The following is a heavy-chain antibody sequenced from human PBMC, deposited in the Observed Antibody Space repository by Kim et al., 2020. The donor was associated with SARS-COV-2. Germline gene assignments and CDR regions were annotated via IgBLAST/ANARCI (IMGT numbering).Heavy chain of an antibody. J-gene: IGHJ4*02. CDR1: GYSLSELS. V-gene: IGHV1-24*01. CDR3: ATTLEFKMIVVGPFDC. CDR2: FNSEADEV. Sequence: ASVKVSCRVSGYSLSELSIHWIRLAPGRGLEWMAGFNSEADEVIYSEKFQGRLTMTQRPSADTAYIELRSLTSDDTAIYYCATTLEFKMIVVGPFDCWGQGSLVSVSS. D-gene: IGHD3-22*01.